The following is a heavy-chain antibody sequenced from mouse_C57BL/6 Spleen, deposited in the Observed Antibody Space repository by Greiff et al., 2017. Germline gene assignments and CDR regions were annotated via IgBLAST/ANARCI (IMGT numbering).Heavy chain of an antibody. CDR1: GYAFSSSW. J-gene: IGHJ4*01. D-gene: IGHD1-1*01. Sequence: VQLQESGPELVKPGASVKISCKASGYAFSSSWMNWVKQRPGKGLEWIGRIYPGDGDTNYNGKFKGKATLTADKSSSTAYMQLSSLTSEDSAVYFCARAHDGSSHGYAMDYWGQGTSVTVSS. CDR2: IYPGDGDT. CDR3: ARAHDGSSHGYAMDY. V-gene: IGHV1-82*01.